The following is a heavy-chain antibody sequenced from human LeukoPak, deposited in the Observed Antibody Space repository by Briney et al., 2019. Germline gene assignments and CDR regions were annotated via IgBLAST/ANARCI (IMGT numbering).Heavy chain of an antibody. J-gene: IGHJ4*02. CDR1: GYTFTSYD. V-gene: IGHV1-69*13. CDR2: IIPIFGTA. CDR3: ARGRESNLDY. Sequence: SVKVSCKASGYTFTSYDINWVRQATGQGLEWMGGIIPIFGTANYAQKFQGRVTITADESTSTAYMELSSLRSEDTAVYYCARGRESNLDYWGQGTLVTVSS.